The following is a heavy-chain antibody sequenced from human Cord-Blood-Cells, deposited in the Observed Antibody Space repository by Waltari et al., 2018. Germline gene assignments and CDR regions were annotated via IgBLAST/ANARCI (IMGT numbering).Heavy chain of an antibody. D-gene: IGHD2-21*02. J-gene: IGHJ4*02. Sequence: QLQLQESGPGLVKPSETLSLTYTVSGGSISSSSYYWGWIRQPPGKGLEWIGSIYYRGSTYYNPALKSRVTISVDTSKNQFALKLSSVTAADTAVYYCARIVVVTAIDYWGQGTLVTVSS. CDR2: IYYRGST. V-gene: IGHV4-39*07. CDR3: ARIVVVTAIDY. CDR1: GGSISSSSYY.